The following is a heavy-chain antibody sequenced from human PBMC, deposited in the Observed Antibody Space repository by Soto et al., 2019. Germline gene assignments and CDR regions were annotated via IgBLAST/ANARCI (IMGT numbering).Heavy chain of an antibody. D-gene: IGHD3-22*01. J-gene: IGHJ4*02. CDR1: GYTFTSYG. Sequence: ASVKVSCKASGYTFTSYGISWVRQAPGQGLEWMGWISAYNGNTNYAQKLQGRVTMTTDTSTSKAYMELRSLRSDDTAVYYCARAYDSSGYYPQAVDYWGQGTLVTVSS. CDR2: ISAYNGNT. V-gene: IGHV1-18*01. CDR3: ARAYDSSGYYPQAVDY.